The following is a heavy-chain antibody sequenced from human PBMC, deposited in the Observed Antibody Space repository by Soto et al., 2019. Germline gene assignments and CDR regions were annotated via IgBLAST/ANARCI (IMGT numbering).Heavy chain of an antibody. CDR1: GGTFSSYA. CDR3: AIYYDSSGYENFYYYYGMDV. CDR2: IIPIFGTA. J-gene: IGHJ6*02. D-gene: IGHD3-22*01. V-gene: IGHV1-69*13. Sequence: SVKVSCKASGGTFSSYAISWVRQAPGQGLEWMGGIIPIFGTANYAQKFQGRVTITADESTSTAYMELSSLRSEDTAVYYCAIYYDSSGYENFYYYYGMDVWGQGTTVTVSS.